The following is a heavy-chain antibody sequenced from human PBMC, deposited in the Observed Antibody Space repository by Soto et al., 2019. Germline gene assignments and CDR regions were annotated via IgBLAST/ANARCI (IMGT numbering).Heavy chain of an antibody. J-gene: IGHJ6*02. D-gene: IGHD6-13*01. V-gene: IGHV1-69*01. CDR1: GGTFSSYF. CDR3: ARETPSAAAAYYYYGLDV. CDR2: IIPVFGTA. Sequence: QVQLVQSGAEVQKAGSSVKVSCKVSGGTFSSYFINWVRQAPGQGLEWVGGIIPVFGTASYAEKFQGRVTITAVESTSTAYMELSRLRSDDTAVYYCARETPSAAAAYYYYGLDVWGQGTTVTVPS.